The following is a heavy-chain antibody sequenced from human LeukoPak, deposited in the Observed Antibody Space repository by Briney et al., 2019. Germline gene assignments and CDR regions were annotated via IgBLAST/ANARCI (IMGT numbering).Heavy chain of an antibody. D-gene: IGHD4-17*01. V-gene: IGHV3-74*01. CDR3: ASSPNTVATTDY. CDR2: INPDGSDT. Sequence: PGGSLRLSCAASGLTFSNFWMHWVRQTPEKGLVWVSRINPDGSDTIYADSVKGRFTISGDNAKNTLYLHMNSLRVEDTAVYYCASSPNTVATTDYWGQGTLVTVSS. J-gene: IGHJ4*02. CDR1: GLTFSNFW.